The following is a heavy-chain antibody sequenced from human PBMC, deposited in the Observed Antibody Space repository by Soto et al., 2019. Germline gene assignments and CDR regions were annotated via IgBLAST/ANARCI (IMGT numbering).Heavy chain of an antibody. CDR3: AKVELYRGVNGMDV. CDR1: GFTFSSCG. V-gene: IGHV3-30*18. J-gene: IGHJ6*02. D-gene: IGHD1-26*01. Sequence: QVQLVESGGGVVQPGRSLRLSCAASGFTFSSCGMHWVRQAPGKGLEWVAVISYDGNDEYYADSVKGRFTISRDNSKNTLYLQMNSLRTEDTAVYYCAKVELYRGVNGMDVWGQGTTVTVSS. CDR2: ISYDGNDE.